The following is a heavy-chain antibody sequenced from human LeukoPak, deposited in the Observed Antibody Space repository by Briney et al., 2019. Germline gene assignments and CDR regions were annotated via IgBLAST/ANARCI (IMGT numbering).Heavy chain of an antibody. CDR3: ARGSTYYYGSGSYYLFDY. J-gene: IGHJ4*02. D-gene: IGHD3-10*01. Sequence: SVKVSCKASGGTFSSYAISWVRQAPGQGLEWMGGIIPIFGTANYAQKFQGRVTITADESTSTAYMELSSLGSEDTAVYYCARGSTYYYGSGSYYLFDYWGQGTLVTVSS. CDR1: GGTFSSYA. V-gene: IGHV1-69*13. CDR2: IIPIFGTA.